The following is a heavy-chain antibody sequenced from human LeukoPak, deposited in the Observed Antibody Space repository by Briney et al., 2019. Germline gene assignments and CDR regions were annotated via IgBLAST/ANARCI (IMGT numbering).Heavy chain of an antibody. D-gene: IGHD2-21*02. CDR1: GGSISSGGYY. J-gene: IGHJ5*02. Sequence: SETLSLTCTVSGGSISSGGYYWSWIRQHPGKGLEWIGYIYYSGSTYYNPSLKSRVTISVDTSKNQFSLMLSSVTAADTAVYYCARGLLFSWFDPWGQGTLVTVSS. CDR2: IYYSGST. V-gene: IGHV4-31*03. CDR3: ARGLLFSWFDP.